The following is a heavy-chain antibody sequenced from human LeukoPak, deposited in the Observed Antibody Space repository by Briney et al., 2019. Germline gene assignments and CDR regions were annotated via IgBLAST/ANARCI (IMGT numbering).Heavy chain of an antibody. CDR2: ISTGGGNT. Sequence: GGSLRLSCTASGFTFSSHTMSWVRQAPGKGLKWVSTISTGGGNTYYADSVQGRFTVSRDDSKNTLYLQMNSLRAEDTAVYYCAKDGGLWISAHWGDSWGRGTLVTVSS. V-gene: IGHV3-23*01. J-gene: IGHJ4*02. CDR1: GFTFSSHT. D-gene: IGHD2-2*03. CDR3: AKDGGLWISAHWGDS.